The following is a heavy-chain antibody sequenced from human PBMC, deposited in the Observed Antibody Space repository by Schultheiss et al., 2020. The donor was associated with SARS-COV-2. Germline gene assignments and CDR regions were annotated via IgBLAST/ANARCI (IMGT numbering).Heavy chain of an antibody. V-gene: IGHV4-38-2*02. D-gene: IGHD3-10*01. J-gene: IGHJ3*02. CDR3: ARDSGGDAFDI. Sequence: SETLSLTCTVSGGSISSYYWSWIRQPPGKGLEWIGSIYHSGSTYYNPSLKSRVTISVDTSKNQFSLKLSSVTAADTAVYYCARDSGGDAFDIWGQGTMVTVSS. CDR1: GGSISSYY. CDR2: IYHSGST.